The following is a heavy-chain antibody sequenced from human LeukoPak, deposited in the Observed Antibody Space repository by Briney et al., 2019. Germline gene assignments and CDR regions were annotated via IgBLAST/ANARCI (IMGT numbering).Heavy chain of an antibody. CDR2: MKPDGSQK. CDR3: ARPRDGTTGWYGLDY. J-gene: IGHJ4*02. V-gene: IGHV3-7*01. CDR1: GFTFSLYW. Sequence: GGSLRLSCAASGFTFSLYWMTWVRQAPGKGQEWVANMKPDGSQKYYVDSVKGRFTISRDDAKNSLYLQMNSLRADDTAVYYCARPRDGTTGWYGLDYWGQGTLVTVSS. D-gene: IGHD6-19*01.